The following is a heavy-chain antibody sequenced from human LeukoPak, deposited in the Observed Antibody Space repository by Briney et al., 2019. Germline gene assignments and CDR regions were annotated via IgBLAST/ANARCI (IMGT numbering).Heavy chain of an antibody. CDR1: GYTFTGYY. CDR2: INPNSGGT. J-gene: IGHJ4*02. CDR3: ARVQYDSSGYYCFDY. V-gene: IGHV1-2*02. D-gene: IGHD3-22*01. Sequence: ASVNVSCKASGYTFTGYYMHWVRQAPGQGLEWMGWINPNSGGTNYAQKFQGRVTMTRDTSISTAYMELRSLRSDDTAVYYCARVQYDSSGYYCFDYWGQGTLVTVSS.